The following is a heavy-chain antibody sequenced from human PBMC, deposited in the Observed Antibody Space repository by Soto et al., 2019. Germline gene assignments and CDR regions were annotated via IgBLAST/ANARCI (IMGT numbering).Heavy chain of an antibody. D-gene: IGHD1-1*01. CDR3: ARDGERDTGLNFYYYLHGMDA. CDR1: SVALNHYG. J-gene: IGHJ6*02. CDR2: IMPYNGTT. Sequence: VEVSWDACSVALNHYGSKFVHQTPIPGLWLMGWIMPYNGTTKYAEKFQGEMTMTTDTATSTAYMDLRSLRSDDTAVYYCARDGERDTGLNFYYYLHGMDAWGQGTSVTGSS. V-gene: IGHV1-18*01.